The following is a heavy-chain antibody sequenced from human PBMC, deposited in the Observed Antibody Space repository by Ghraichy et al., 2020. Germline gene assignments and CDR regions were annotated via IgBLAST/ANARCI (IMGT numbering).Heavy chain of an antibody. CDR3: ARALYSESVGYSPQVYSHKGMDV. CDR1: GGTLSSNV. J-gene: IGHJ6*02. V-gene: IGHV1-69*13. D-gene: IGHD3-22*01. CDR2: IIPMFETD. Sequence: SVKVSCKASGGTLSSNVISWVRQAPGQGLEWMGLIIPMFETDNYAQQFQGRLKITADESTGTAYMELSGLRSDDTAVYYCARALYSESVGYSPQVYSHKGMDVWGQGTTVTVSS.